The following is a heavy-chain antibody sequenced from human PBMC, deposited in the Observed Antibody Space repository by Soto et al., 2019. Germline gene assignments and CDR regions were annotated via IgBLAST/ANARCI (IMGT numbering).Heavy chain of an antibody. CDR2: VFYTGGP. CDR1: GASINSNVHY. D-gene: IGHD3-16*01. CDR3: ARHPFGGYAFDS. V-gene: IGHV4-39*01. Sequence: SETLSLTCTVSGASINSNVHYWGWVRQSPGKGLEWIASVFYTGGPYHNPSLESRVSISVDTSDNQFSLKVTSVTAADTGIYYCARHPFGGYAFDSWGQGTLVTVSS. J-gene: IGHJ4*02.